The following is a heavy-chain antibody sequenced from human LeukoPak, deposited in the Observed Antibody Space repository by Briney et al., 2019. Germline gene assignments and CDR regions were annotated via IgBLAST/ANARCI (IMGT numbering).Heavy chain of an antibody. CDR1: GGSFSGYY. CDR3: ATRYYDYVWGSYRHKQFDY. V-gene: IGHV4-34*01. J-gene: IGHJ4*02. Sequence: SETLPLTCAVYGGSFSGYYWSWIRQPPGKGLEWIGEINHSGSTNYNPSLKSRVTISVDTSKNQFSLKLSSVTAADTAVYYCATRYYDYVWGSYRHKQFDYWGQGTLVTVSS. CDR2: INHSGST. D-gene: IGHD3-16*02.